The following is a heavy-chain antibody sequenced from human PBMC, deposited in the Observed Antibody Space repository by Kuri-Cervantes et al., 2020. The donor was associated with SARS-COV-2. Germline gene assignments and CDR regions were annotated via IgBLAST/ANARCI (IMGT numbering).Heavy chain of an antibody. D-gene: IGHD2-2*01. V-gene: IGHV4-39*01. CDR2: IYYSGST. CDR3: ARQGTIVVVPAALKTYFDY. Sequence: GPLRLSCTVSGGSISSSSYYWGWIRQPPGKGLEWIGSIYYSGSTYYNPSLKSRVTISVDTSKNQFSLKLSSVTAADTAVYYCARQGTIVVVPAALKTYFDYWGQGTLVTVSS. CDR1: GGSISSSSYY. J-gene: IGHJ4*02.